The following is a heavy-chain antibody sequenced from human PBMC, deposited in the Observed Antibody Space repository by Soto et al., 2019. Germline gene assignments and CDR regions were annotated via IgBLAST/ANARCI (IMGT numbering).Heavy chain of an antibody. V-gene: IGHV4-59*01. J-gene: IGHJ4*02. CDR1: GFSISSNY. CDR3: ARYRREAVAGYTLDN. CDR2: VYNSGST. Sequence: SETLSLTGTVSGFSISSNYLTWLRPPPGKGLEWIGYVYNSGSTNYNPSLKSRVTISEDTSKSQFSLKVNSMTAADTAVYYCARYRREAVAGYTLDNWGQGIVVTVS. D-gene: IGHD6-13*01.